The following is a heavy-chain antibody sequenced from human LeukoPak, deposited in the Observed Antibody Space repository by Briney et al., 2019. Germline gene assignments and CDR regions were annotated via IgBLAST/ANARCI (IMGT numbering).Heavy chain of an antibody. V-gene: IGHV4-39*07. CDR2: IYYSGST. J-gene: IGHJ3*02. CDR1: GGSISSSSYY. D-gene: IGHD4-23*01. Sequence: SETLSLTCTVSGGSISSSSYYWGWIRQPPGKGLEWIGSIYYSGSTYYNPSLKSRVTIPVDTSRNQFSLKLSSVTAADTAVYYCARDRVGGLRRENSPIWGQGTMVTVSS. CDR3: ARDRVGGLRRENSPI.